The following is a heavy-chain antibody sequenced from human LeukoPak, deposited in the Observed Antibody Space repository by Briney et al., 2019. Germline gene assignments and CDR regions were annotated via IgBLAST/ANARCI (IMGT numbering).Heavy chain of an antibody. D-gene: IGHD3-22*01. Sequence: PGGSLRLSCAASGFIFTNYGMSWVRQAPGKGLEWVASLSDSGRSTYYADSVKGRFTISRDNSKNTLYLQMNSLRAEGTALYYCAKDFGHDSRHHDYWGQGTLVTVSS. V-gene: IGHV3-23*01. CDR1: GFIFTNYG. J-gene: IGHJ4*02. CDR3: AKDFGHDSRHHDY. CDR2: LSDSGRST.